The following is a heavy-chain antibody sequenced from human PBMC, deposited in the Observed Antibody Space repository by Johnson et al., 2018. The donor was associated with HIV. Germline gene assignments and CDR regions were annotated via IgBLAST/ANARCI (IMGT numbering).Heavy chain of an antibody. CDR2: INWNGGST. Sequence: VQLVESGGGLVQPGGSLRLSCAASGFTFSSYAMSWVRQAPGKGLEWVSGINWNGGSTGYADYVKGRFTISRDKSKNTLYLQMNSLRAEDTAVYYCAREEGTDILTRGDAFDIWGQGTMVTVSS. J-gene: IGHJ3*02. V-gene: IGHV3-23*04. D-gene: IGHD3-9*01. CDR1: GFTFSSYA. CDR3: AREEGTDILTRGDAFDI.